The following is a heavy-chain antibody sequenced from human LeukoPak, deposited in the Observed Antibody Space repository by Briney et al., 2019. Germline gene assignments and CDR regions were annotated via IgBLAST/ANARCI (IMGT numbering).Heavy chain of an antibody. V-gene: IGHV4-59*01. D-gene: IGHD2-2*01. CDR2: IYYSGST. J-gene: IGHJ4*02. Sequence: SETLSLTCTVSGGSISSYYWSWIRQPPGKGLEWIGYIYYSGSTNYNPSLKSRVTISVDTSKNQFSLKLSSVTAADTAVYYCARAPDCSSTSCLLDYWGQGTLVTVSS. CDR1: GGSISSYY. CDR3: ARAPDCSSTSCLLDY.